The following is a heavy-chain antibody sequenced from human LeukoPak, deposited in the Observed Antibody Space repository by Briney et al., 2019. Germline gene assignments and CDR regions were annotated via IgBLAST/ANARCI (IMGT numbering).Heavy chain of an antibody. D-gene: IGHD1-26*01. Sequence: PSETLSLTCTVSGGSISSSSYYWGWIRQPPGKGLEWIGSIYYSGSTYYHPSLKSRVTISVDTSKNHFSLRLSSVTAADTAVYYCARQLRELGENWFDPWGQGTLVTVSS. CDR3: ARQLRELGENWFDP. CDR2: IYYSGST. V-gene: IGHV4-39*01. J-gene: IGHJ5*02. CDR1: GGSISSSSYY.